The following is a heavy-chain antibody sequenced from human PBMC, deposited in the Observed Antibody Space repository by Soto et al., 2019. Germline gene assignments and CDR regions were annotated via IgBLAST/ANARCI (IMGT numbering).Heavy chain of an antibody. J-gene: IGHJ5*02. CDR3: AREGSSGWNWLHWFDP. CDR2: ISSSSSTI. V-gene: IGHV3-48*01. D-gene: IGHD6-19*01. Sequence: EVQLVESGGGLVQPGGSLRLSCAASGFTFSSYSMNWVRQAPGKGLEWVSYISSSSSTIYYADSVKGRFTISRDNAKKSLYLQMNRPRAEDTAVHYCAREGSSGWNWLHWFDPWGQGTLFTVSS. CDR1: GFTFSSYS.